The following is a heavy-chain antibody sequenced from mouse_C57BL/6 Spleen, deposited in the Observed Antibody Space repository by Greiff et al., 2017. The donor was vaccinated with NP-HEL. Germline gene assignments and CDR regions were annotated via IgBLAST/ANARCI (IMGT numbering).Heavy chain of an antibody. D-gene: IGHD1-3*01. CDR1: GFTFSSYA. V-gene: IGHV5-4*01. Sequence: EVHLVESGGGLVKPGGSLKLSCAASGFTFSSYAMSWVRQTPEKRLEWVATISDGGSYTYYPDNVKGRFTISRDNAKNNLYLQMSHLKSEDTAMYYCARDGVGFDYWGQGTTLTVSS. CDR2: ISDGGSYT. J-gene: IGHJ2*01. CDR3: ARDGVGFDY.